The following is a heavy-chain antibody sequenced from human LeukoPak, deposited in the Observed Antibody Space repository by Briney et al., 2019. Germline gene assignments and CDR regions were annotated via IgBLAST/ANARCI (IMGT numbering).Heavy chain of an antibody. Sequence: SETLSLTCTVSGGSISSYYWSWIRQPPGKGLEWIGYIYYSGSTNYNPSLKSRVTISVDTSKNQFSLKLSSVTAADTAVYYCAKAKNQESSCYYNEQAPSYPYFFDYWGQGNLGTGSS. CDR1: GGSISSYY. V-gene: IGHV4-59*01. CDR3: AKAKNQESSCYYNEQAPSYPYFFDY. D-gene: IGHD3-22*01. CDR2: IYYSGST. J-gene: IGHJ4*02.